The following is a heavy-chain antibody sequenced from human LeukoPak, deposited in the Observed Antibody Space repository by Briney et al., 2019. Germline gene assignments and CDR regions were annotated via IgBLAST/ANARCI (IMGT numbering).Heavy chain of an antibody. CDR2: IFYSGST. CDR3: ARVIRGSGSEYFQH. J-gene: IGHJ1*01. Sequence: PSETLSLTCTVSGGSISSGGFYWSWVRQHPGKGLEWIGYIFYSGSTYYNPSLKSRISISVDTSKNQFSLKLTSVTPADTAVYYCARVIRGSGSEYFQHWGQGALVTVSS. D-gene: IGHD3-10*01. CDR1: GGSISSGGFY. V-gene: IGHV4-31*03.